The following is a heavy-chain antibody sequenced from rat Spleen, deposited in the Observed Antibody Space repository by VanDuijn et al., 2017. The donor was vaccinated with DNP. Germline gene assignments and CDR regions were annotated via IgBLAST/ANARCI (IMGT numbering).Heavy chain of an antibody. CDR3: ARWVWYFDY. J-gene: IGHJ2*01. Sequence: EVQLQESGPGLVRPSQSLSLTCSVTGYSITSSYRWNWIRRFPGNKLEWMGYINSAGSTDYNPSLKGRISITRDTSKNQFFLHLNSVTTEDTATYYCARWVWYFDYWGQGIIVTVSS. D-gene: IGHD1-7*01. CDR2: INSAGST. V-gene: IGHV3-3*01. CDR1: GYSITSSYR.